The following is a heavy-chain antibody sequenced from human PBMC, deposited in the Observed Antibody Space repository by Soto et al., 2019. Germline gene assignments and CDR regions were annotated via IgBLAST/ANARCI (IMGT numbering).Heavy chain of an antibody. CDR3: ARDLWGYCGTDCYPLDV. CDR2: MYNTGST. D-gene: IGHD2-21*02. CDR1: GSSISGYY. V-gene: IGHV4-59*01. Sequence: SDTLSLTCPVSGSSISGYYWSWIQQPPGKGLEWIGYMYNTGSTVYNPSFKSRVTISVDTSKNQFSLKLNSVTAADTAVYYCARDLWGYCGTDCYPLDVWGQGTTVS. J-gene: IGHJ6*02.